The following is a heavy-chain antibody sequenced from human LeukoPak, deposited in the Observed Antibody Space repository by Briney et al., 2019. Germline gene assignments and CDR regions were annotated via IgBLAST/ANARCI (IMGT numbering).Heavy chain of an antibody. CDR1: GFTFSSYA. D-gene: IGHD4-17*01. CDR2: ISYDGSNK. J-gene: IGHJ4*02. Sequence: GGSLRLSCAASGFTFSSYAMSWVRQAPGKGLEWVAVISYDGSNKYYADSVKGRFTISRDNSKNTLYLQMNSLRAEDTAVYYCARGPTVTYAFDYWGQGTLVTVSS. V-gene: IGHV3-30*07. CDR3: ARGPTVTYAFDY.